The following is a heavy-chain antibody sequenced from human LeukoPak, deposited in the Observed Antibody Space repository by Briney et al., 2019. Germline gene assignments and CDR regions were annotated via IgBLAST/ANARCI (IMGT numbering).Heavy chain of an antibody. Sequence: GGSLRLSCAASGFTFNNAWMSWVRQAPGKGLEWVGRIKSKSDGGTTDYAAPVKGRFTISRDDSKDTLFLQMNSLKTEDTAVYYCSTLTMSGGFPRVPWGQGTWSPSP. J-gene: IGHJ5*02. D-gene: IGHD3-10*02. V-gene: IGHV3-15*01. CDR3: STLTMSGGFPRVP. CDR1: GFTFNNAW. CDR2: IKSKSDGGTT.